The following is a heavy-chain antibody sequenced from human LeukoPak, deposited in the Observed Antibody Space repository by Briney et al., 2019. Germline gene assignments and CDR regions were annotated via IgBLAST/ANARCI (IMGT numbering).Heavy chain of an antibody. CDR2: INPNSGGT. V-gene: IGHV1-2*02. D-gene: IGHD3-9*01. CDR1: GYTFTGYY. J-gene: IGHJ4*02. Sequence: VALVKVSCKASGYTFTGYYMHWVRQAPGQGLEWMGWINPNSGGTNYAQKFQGRVTMTRDTSISTAYMELSRLRSDDTAVYYCARGGYYDILTAYPMSYYFDYWGQGTLVTVSS. CDR3: ARGGYYDILTAYPMSYYFDY.